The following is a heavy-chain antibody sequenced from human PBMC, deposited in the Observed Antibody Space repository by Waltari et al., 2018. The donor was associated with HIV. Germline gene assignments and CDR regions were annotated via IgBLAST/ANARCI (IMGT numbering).Heavy chain of an antibody. CDR1: GGSISSSSYY. D-gene: IGHD6-19*01. CDR2: IYYSGST. CDR3: ARDSVAGLFDY. V-gene: IGHV4-39*07. Sequence: QLQLQESGTGLVKPSETLSLTCTVSGGSISSSSYYWGWIRQPPGKGLEWIGSIYYSGSTYYNPSLNGRVTISVDTSKNQFSLKLSSVTAADTAVYYCARDSVAGLFDYWGQGTLVTVSS. J-gene: IGHJ4*02.